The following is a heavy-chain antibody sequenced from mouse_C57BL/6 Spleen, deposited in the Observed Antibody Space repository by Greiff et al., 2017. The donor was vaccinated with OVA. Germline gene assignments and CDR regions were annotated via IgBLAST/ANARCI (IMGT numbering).Heavy chain of an antibody. Sequence: VKLQQSGTELVKPGASVKLSCKASGYTFTSYWMHWVKQRPGQGLEWIGNINPSNGGTNYNEKFKSKATLTVDKSSSTAYMQLSSLTSEDSAVYYCARCPSYFEMDYWGQGTSVTVSS. D-gene: IGHD2-4*01. V-gene: IGHV1-53*01. CDR2: INPSNGGT. CDR3: ARCPSYFEMDY. CDR1: GYTFTSYW. J-gene: IGHJ4*01.